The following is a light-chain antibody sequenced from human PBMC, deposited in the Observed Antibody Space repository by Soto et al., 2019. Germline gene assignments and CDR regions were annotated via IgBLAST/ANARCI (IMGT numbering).Light chain of an antibody. J-gene: IGLJ1*01. V-gene: IGLV1-47*02. CDR3: AAWDDNLNAYV. Sequence: LTQPPSASSTPGQTVTISCSGSTSNIGTFYVYWYQHLPGTAPKLLIYLGDQRASGVSDRFSGSKSGTSASLAINGLRSDDEADYYCAAWDDNLNAYVFGSGTKVTVL. CDR1: TSNIGTFY. CDR2: LGD.